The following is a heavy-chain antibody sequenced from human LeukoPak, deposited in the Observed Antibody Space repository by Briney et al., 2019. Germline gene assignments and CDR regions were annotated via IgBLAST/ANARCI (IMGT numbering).Heavy chain of an antibody. CDR3: AKRRGSSWYQDIEY. CDR1: GFTFSSYA. J-gene: IGHJ4*02. D-gene: IGHD6-13*01. V-gene: IGHV3-23*01. CDR2: ISGSGNST. Sequence: GGSLRLSCAASGFTFSSYAMSWVRQAPGKGLEWVSAISGSGNSTYYADSVKGRFTISRDNSKNTLYLQMNSLRAEDTAVYYCAKRRGSSWYQDIEYWGQGTLVTVSS.